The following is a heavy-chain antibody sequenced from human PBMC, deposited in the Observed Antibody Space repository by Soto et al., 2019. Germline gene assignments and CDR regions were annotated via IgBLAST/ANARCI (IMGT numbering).Heavy chain of an antibody. V-gene: IGHV1-46*01. J-gene: IGHJ6*02. D-gene: IGHD2-2*01. CDR1: GYTFTSYC. Sequence: ASVKVSCKASGYTFTSYCMHWVRQAPGQGLEWMGIINPSGGSTSYAQKFQGRVTMTRDTSTSTVYMELSSLRSEDTAVYYCARDIVVVPAALGVYYYYYGMDVWGQGTTVTVSS. CDR3: ARDIVVVPAALGVYYYYYGMDV. CDR2: INPSGGST.